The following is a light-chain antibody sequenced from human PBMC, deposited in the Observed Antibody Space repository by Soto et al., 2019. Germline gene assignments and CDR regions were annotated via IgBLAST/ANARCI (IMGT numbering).Light chain of an antibody. CDR1: DSNIGSNT. CDR3: TSFTSSSTQV. CDR2: TNF. Sequence: QSVLTQPPAASGTPGQRLDISCSGSDSNIGSNTVNWYQQLPGTAPKLLIYTNFQRPSGVPDRFSGSKSGSTASLTISGLQAEDEADYFCTSFTSSSTQVFGTGTKLTVL. V-gene: IGLV1-44*01. J-gene: IGLJ1*01.